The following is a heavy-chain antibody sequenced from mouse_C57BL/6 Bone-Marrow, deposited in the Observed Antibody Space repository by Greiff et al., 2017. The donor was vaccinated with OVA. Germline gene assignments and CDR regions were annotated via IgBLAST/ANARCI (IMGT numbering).Heavy chain of an antibody. J-gene: IGHJ1*03. CDR1: GFNIKDDY. CDR2: IDPENGDT. CDR3: TDVNLWYFDV. V-gene: IGHV14-4*01. Sequence: EVQLQQSGAELVRPGASVKLSCTASGFNIKDDYMHWVKQRPEQGLEWIGWIDPENGDTEYASKFQGKATITADTSSNTAYLQLSSLTSEDTAFYYCTDVNLWYFDVWAQGPRSPSPQ.